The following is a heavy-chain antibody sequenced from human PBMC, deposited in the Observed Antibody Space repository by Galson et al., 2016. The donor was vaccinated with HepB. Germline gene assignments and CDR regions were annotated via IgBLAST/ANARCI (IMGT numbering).Heavy chain of an antibody. J-gene: IGHJ6*02. CDR2: IIPIFGTA. CDR1: GGSFSSYV. D-gene: IGHD2-15*01. V-gene: IGHV1-69*13. CDR3: ANGYCSGSYLHNSLYYYYGMDV. Sequence: SVKVSCKASGGSFSSYVISWVRQAPGQGLEWMGGIIPIFGTATYAQKFQARVTITADESTSTAYMELSSLRSEDTAVYYCANGYCSGSYLHNSLYYYYGMDVWGQGTTVTVSS.